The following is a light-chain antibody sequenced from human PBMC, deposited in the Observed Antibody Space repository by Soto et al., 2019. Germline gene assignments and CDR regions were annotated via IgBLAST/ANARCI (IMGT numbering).Light chain of an antibody. CDR2: GAS. CDR1: QSVSNN. J-gene: IGKJ1*01. CDR3: QQYNNWPPRWT. Sequence: EIVLTQSPATLSVSPGERATLSCRAIQSVSNNLAWYQQKPGQAPRLLIYGASTRATGIPARFSGSGSGTEFTLTISSLQSEDFAVYYCQQYNNWPPRWTFGQGTKVDIK. V-gene: IGKV3-15*01.